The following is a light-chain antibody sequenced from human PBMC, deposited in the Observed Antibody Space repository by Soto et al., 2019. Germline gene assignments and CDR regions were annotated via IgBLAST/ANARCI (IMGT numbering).Light chain of an antibody. J-gene: IGKJ1*01. CDR1: QSLLYSNGYNY. Sequence: DLVMTQSPLYLPVTPGEPASISCRSRQSLLYSNGYNYLDCDLQKPGQSPQLLIYLCSNRASGVPDRISGSGSGTDFTLKISRVEAEDVGVYCCMQPLDIPWTCGEGTKVE. V-gene: IGKV2-28*01. CDR2: LCS. CDR3: MQPLDIPWT.